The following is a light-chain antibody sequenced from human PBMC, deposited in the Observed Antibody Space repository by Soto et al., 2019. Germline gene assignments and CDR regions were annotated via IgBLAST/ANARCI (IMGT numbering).Light chain of an antibody. J-gene: IGLJ1*01. CDR1: SSDVGGYNY. CDR3: CSYAGSYTWV. Sequence: QSALTQPRSVSGSPGQSVTISCTGTSSDVGGYNYVSWYQQHPGKAPKLMIHDVSKRPSGVPDRFSGSKSGNTASLTISGLQAEDEADYDCCSYAGSYTWVFGTGTKLTFL. V-gene: IGLV2-11*01. CDR2: DVS.